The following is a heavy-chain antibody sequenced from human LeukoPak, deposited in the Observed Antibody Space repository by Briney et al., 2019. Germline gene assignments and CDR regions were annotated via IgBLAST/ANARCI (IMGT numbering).Heavy chain of an antibody. Sequence: ASVKVSCKASGYTFTSYYMHWVRQAPGQGLEWIGIINPSGGSTSYAQKFQGRVTMTRDTSTSTVYMELSSLRSEDTAVYYCARVYPRIEAQQLAAGVDYWGQGTLVTVSS. V-gene: IGHV1-46*01. CDR2: INPSGGST. CDR1: GYTFTSYY. CDR3: ARVYPRIEAQQLAAGVDY. D-gene: IGHD6-13*01. J-gene: IGHJ4*02.